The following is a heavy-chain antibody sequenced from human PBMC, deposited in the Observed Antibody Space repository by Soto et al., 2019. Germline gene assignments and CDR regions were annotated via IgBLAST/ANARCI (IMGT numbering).Heavy chain of an antibody. CDR2: IRSSGSTI. CDR3: ARVVPGGMDRYYYDAMDV. Sequence: QVQLVESGGGLVKPGGSLRLSCAASGFTFSDYYMSWIRQAPGKGLEWVSYIRSSGSTIYYADSVKGRFTISRDNAKNSLYLQMNSLRAEDTAVYYCARVVPGGMDRYYYDAMDVWGQGTTVTVSS. CDR1: GFTFSDYY. V-gene: IGHV3-11*01. J-gene: IGHJ6*02. D-gene: IGHD2-2*01.